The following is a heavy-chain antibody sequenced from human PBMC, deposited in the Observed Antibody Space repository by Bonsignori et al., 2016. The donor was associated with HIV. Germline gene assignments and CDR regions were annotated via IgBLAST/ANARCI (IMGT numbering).Heavy chain of an antibody. V-gene: IGHV5-51*01. Sequence: GESLKISCKGSGYSFTSYWIGWVRQMPGKGLEWMGIIYPGDSDTRYSPSFQGQVTISADKSISTAYLQWSSLKASDTAMYYCARRGPKYYDFWSGYLFDYWGQGTLVTVSS. D-gene: IGHD3-3*01. CDR1: GYSFTSYW. CDR2: IYPGDSDT. J-gene: IGHJ4*02. CDR3: ARRGPKYYDFWSGYLFDY.